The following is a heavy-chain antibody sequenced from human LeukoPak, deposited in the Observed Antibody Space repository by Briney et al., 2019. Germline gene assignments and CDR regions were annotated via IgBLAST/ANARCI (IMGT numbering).Heavy chain of an antibody. D-gene: IGHD1-26*01. J-gene: IGHJ4*02. Sequence: ASVKVSCKASGYTFTSYYMHWVRQAPGQRLEWMGIINPSGGSTTYAQKFQGRVTMTRDTSTSTVYMELSSLRSEDTAVYYCARDGYCCGSSYMYYFDFWGQGSLVTVSS. CDR1: GYTFTSYY. V-gene: IGHV1-46*01. CDR2: INPSGGST. CDR3: ARDGYCCGSSYMYYFDF.